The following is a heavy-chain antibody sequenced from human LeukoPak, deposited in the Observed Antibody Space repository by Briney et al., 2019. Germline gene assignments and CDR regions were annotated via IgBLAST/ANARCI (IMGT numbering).Heavy chain of an antibody. V-gene: IGHV4-39*01. CDR3: ARQHSSGYYPEAFDI. Sequence: SETLSLTCTVSGGSISSSSYYWGWIRQPPGKGLEWIGSIYYSGSTYYNPSLKSRVTISVDTSKNQFSLKLSSVTAADTAVYYCARQHSSGYYPEAFDIWGQGTMVTVSS. CDR2: IYYSGST. D-gene: IGHD3-22*01. J-gene: IGHJ3*02. CDR1: GGSISSSSYY.